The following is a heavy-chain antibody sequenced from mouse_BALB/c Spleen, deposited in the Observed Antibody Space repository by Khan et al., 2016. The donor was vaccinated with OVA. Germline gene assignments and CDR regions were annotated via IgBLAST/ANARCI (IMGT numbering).Heavy chain of an antibody. V-gene: IGHV14-1*02. Sequence: VQLQQSGSELVRPGALVKLSCKASGFNITDYYIHWVKQRPEQGLEWIGWIDPENGHTIYDPKFQGKASITADTSSNTAYLQRSSLTAEDTAVYYCPRSILVDFDVWDQGTTLTVSA. CDR3: PRSILVDFDV. J-gene: IGHJ2*01. CDR2: IDPENGHT. D-gene: IGHD2-3*01. CDR1: GFNITDYY.